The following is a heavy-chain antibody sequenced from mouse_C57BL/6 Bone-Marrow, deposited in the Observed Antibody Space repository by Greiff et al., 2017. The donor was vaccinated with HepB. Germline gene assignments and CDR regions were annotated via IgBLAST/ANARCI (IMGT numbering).Heavy chain of an antibody. CDR3: TRGPHYYGSSYGYFDV. CDR2: IYPGNSDT. V-gene: IGHV1-5*01. J-gene: IGHJ1*03. D-gene: IGHD1-1*01. Sequence: VQLQQSGTVLARPGASVKMSCKTSGYTFTSYWMHWVKQRPGQGLEWIGAIYPGNSDTSYNQKFKGKAKLTAVTSASTAYMELSSLTNEDSAVYYCTRGPHYYGSSYGYFDVWGTGTTVTVSS. CDR1: GYTFTSYW.